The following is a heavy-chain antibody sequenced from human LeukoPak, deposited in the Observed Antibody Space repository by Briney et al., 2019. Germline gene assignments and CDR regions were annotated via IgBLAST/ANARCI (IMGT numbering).Heavy chain of an antibody. CDR1: GFMFSSNW. D-gene: IGHD5-24*01. V-gene: IGHV3-7*03. CDR2: IKEDGTET. Sequence: GGSLRLSCAASGFMFSSNWMSWVRLAPGKGLEWVANIKEDGTETYYVDSVKGRFTISRDNAKDSLYLQMNSLRVEDTAVYYCAKEGRSLQTYWGQGTLVTVSS. CDR3: AKEGRSLQTY. J-gene: IGHJ4*02.